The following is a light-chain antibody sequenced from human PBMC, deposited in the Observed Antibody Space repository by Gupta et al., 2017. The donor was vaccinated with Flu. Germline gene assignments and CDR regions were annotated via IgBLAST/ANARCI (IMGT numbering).Light chain of an antibody. V-gene: IGKV4-1*01. CDR2: WAS. CDR1: QTILYTSNNKNY. CDR3: QQYYNTPT. Sequence: DIVMTQSPDSLAVSLGERANINCKSSQTILYTSNNKNYLAWYQQKPGQPPKLLIYWASTRESGVPDRFSGSGSGTDFTLTISSLQAEDVAVYYCQQYYNTPTFGGGTKVEIK. J-gene: IGKJ4*01.